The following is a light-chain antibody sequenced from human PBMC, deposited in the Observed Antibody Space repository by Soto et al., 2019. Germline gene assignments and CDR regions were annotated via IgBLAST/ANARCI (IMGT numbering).Light chain of an antibody. CDR1: QSFRGL. V-gene: IGKV3-11*01. Sequence: EVVLTQSPVTLSLSPGERATLSCRASQSFRGLLAWYQQKPGQAPRLLIYDAYNRATGIPPRFSGSGSGTDFTLTISSLEPEDFVVYYCQQYGSSPLTFGGGTKVEIK. CDR2: DAY. J-gene: IGKJ4*01. CDR3: QQYGSSPLT.